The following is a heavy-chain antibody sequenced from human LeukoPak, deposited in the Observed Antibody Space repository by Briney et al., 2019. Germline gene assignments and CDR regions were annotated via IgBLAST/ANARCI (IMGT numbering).Heavy chain of an antibody. V-gene: IGHV1-2*02. CDR1: GYTFTCYY. CDR2: INPNSGGT. D-gene: IGHD2-21*02. J-gene: IGHJ4*02. Sequence: ASVKVSCKASGYTFTCYYMHWVRQAPGQGLEWMGWINPNSGGTNYAQKFQGRVTMTRDTSISTAYMELSRLRSDDTAVYYCARVSSKKGGDCGGYWGQGTLVTVSS. CDR3: ARVSSKKGGDCGGY.